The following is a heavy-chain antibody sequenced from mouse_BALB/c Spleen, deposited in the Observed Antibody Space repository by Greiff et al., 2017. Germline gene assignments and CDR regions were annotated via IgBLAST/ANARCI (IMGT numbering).Heavy chain of an antibody. J-gene: IGHJ4*01. Sequence: QVQLKESGPGLVAPSQSLSITCTVSGFSLTGYGVNWVRQPPGKGLEWLGMIWGDGSTDYNSALKSRLSISKDNSKSQVFLKMNSLQTDDTARYFCAREVTTSYYAMDYWGQGTSVTVSS. CDR1: GFSLTGYG. D-gene: IGHD2-1*01. V-gene: IGHV2-6-7*01. CDR2: IWGDGST. CDR3: AREVTTSYYAMDY.